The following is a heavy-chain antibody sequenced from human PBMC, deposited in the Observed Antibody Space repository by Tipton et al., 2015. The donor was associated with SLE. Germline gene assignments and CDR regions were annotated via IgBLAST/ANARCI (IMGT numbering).Heavy chain of an antibody. J-gene: IGHJ4*02. D-gene: IGHD3-22*01. CDR2: IYYSGST. CDR3: ASYYYDSSGYVGG. V-gene: IGHV4-59*08. CDR1: GGPISSYY. Sequence: TLSLTCTVSGGPISSYYWSWIRQPPGKGLEWIGYIYYSGSTNYNPSLKSRVTISVGTSKNQFSLKLSSVTAADTAVYYCASYYYDSSGYVGGWGQGTLVTVSS.